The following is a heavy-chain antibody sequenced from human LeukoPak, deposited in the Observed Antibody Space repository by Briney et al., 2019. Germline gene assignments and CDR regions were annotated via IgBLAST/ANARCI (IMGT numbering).Heavy chain of an antibody. V-gene: IGHV4-59*13. Sequence: PSETLSLTCTVSSGSIKGFYWNWIRQPPGKGLEWIGYVHYSGTTNYNPSLKSRVTISVDMSKNHFSLKMNSVTAADTAVYYCARDPAPTAVPGGYFDYWGQGSLVTVSS. CDR2: VHYSGTT. D-gene: IGHD6-19*01. CDR1: SGSIKGFY. CDR3: ARDPAPTAVPGGYFDY. J-gene: IGHJ4*02.